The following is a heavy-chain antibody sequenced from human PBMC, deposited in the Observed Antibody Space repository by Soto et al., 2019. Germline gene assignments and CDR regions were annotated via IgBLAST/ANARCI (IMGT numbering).Heavy chain of an antibody. CDR3: SKKTPGYNRGWDMGVFDY. D-gene: IGHD6-19*01. CDR2: IYWDDDK. V-gene: IGHV2-5*02. J-gene: IGHJ4*02. CDR1: GFSLSTSGEG. Sequence: QITLKESGPTLVKPTETVTLTCTFSGFSLSTSGEGVGWIRQPPGKALEWLALIYWDDDKRYSPSLKSRLTITKDHPKNQVVPKMNNKDPGDTATYFCSKKTPGYNRGWDMGVFDYWGQGALVTVSS.